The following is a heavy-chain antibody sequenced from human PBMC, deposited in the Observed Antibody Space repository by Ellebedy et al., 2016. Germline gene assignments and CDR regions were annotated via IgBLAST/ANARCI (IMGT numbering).Heavy chain of an antibody. Sequence: GESLKISXAASGFTFSSYGMHWVRQAPGKGLEWVAVISYDGSYRYYADSVKGRFTISRDNSKNTLYLQMNSLRAEDTAVYYCANSEYCSSSNCPSPFDYWGQGTLVTVSS. J-gene: IGHJ4*02. CDR2: ISYDGSYR. V-gene: IGHV3-30*18. D-gene: IGHD2-2*01. CDR3: ANSEYCSSSNCPSPFDY. CDR1: GFTFSSYG.